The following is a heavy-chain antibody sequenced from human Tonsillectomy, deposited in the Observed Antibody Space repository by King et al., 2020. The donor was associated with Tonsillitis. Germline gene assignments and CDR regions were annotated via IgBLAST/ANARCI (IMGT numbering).Heavy chain of an antibody. CDR2: IYHSGST. CDR1: GYSISSGYY. V-gene: IGHV4-38-2*02. CDR3: ATVPTY. D-gene: IGHD2-2*01. J-gene: IGHJ4*02. Sequence: QLQESGPGLVKPSETLSLTCTVSGYSISSGYYWGWIRQPPGKGLEWIGSIYHSGSTYYNPSLKSRVTISVDTSKNQISLKLSSVTAADTAVYYCATVPTYWGQGTLVTVSS.